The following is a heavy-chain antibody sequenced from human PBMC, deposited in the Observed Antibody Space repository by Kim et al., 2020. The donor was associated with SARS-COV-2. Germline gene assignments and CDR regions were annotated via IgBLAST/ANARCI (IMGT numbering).Heavy chain of an antibody. CDR1: GDSVSSNSAA. CDR2: TYYRSKWYN. Sequence: SQTLSLTCAISGDSVSSNSAAWNWIRQSPSRCLEWLGRTYYRSKWYNDYAVSVKSRITINPDTSKNQFSLQLNSVTPEDTAVYYCARETIHYYGSGSLHYYYYYGMDVWGQGTTVTVSS. V-gene: IGHV6-1*01. D-gene: IGHD3-10*01. J-gene: IGHJ6*02. CDR3: ARETIHYYGSGSLHYYYYYGMDV.